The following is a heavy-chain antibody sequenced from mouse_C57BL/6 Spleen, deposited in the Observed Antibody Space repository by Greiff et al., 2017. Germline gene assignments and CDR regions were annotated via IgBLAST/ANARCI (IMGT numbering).Heavy chain of an antibody. Sequence: VQLQQSGAELVRPGASVTLSCKASGYTFTDYAMHWVKQTPVHGLEWIAALDPETGGTAYNQKFKGQAILTADKSSNTAYMERRSLTSEDSAVYYWTRSLPSRYFDYWGQGTTLTVSS. V-gene: IGHV1-15*01. CDR2: LDPETGGT. CDR3: TRSLPSRYFDY. J-gene: IGHJ2*01. CDR1: GYTFTDYA.